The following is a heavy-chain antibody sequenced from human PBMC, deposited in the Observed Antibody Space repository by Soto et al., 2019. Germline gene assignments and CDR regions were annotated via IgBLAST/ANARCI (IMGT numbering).Heavy chain of an antibody. CDR1: GFTFSSYA. D-gene: IGHD3-9*01. J-gene: IGHJ4*02. CDR2: ISGSGGST. V-gene: IGHV3-23*01. Sequence: GGSLRLSCAASGFTFSSYAMSWVRQAPGKGLEWVSAISGSGGSTYYADSVKGRFTISRDNSKNTLYLQMNSLRAEDTAVYSCAKDPGYDILTGLYYFDYWGQGTLVTVSS. CDR3: AKDPGYDILTGLYYFDY.